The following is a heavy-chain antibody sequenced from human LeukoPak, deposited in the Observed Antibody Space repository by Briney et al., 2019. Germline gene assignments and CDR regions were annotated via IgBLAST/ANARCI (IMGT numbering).Heavy chain of an antibody. D-gene: IGHD6-19*01. CDR2: IGTAGDT. J-gene: IGHJ4*02. Sequence: GGSLRLSCAASGFTFSSYDMHWVRQATGKDLEWVSAIGTAGDTYYPGSVKGRFTISRENAKNSLYLQMNSLRAGDTAVYYCARSRPYSSGYFDYWGQGTLVTVSS. V-gene: IGHV3-13*01. CDR1: GFTFSSYD. CDR3: ARSRPYSSGYFDY.